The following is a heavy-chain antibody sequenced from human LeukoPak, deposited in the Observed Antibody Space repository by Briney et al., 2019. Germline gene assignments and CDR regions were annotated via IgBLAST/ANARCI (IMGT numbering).Heavy chain of an antibody. CDR1: GFTFSRNG. Sequence: GGSLRLSCAASGFTFSRNGMTWVRQAPGKGLEWVSAISGSGGSTYYADSVKGRFTISRDNSKNTLYLQMNSLRAEDTAVYYCAKESYSSGWYYFDYWGQGTLVTVSS. CDR2: ISGSGGST. J-gene: IGHJ4*02. V-gene: IGHV3-23*01. CDR3: AKESYSSGWYYFDY. D-gene: IGHD6-19*01.